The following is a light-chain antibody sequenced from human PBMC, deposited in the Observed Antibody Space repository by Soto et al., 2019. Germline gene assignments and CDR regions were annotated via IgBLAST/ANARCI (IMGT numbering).Light chain of an antibody. CDR1: QDINNW. CDR3: QQSYSTPIT. CDR2: AAS. V-gene: IGKV1-12*01. J-gene: IGKJ5*01. Sequence: DIHMTQAPSSVSESVGNKVTITCRASQDINNWLAWYQQKPGKAPNLLIYAASTLQSGVPSRFSGSGSGTDFSLTISSLQPEDFATYYCQQSYSTPITFGQGTRLEIK.